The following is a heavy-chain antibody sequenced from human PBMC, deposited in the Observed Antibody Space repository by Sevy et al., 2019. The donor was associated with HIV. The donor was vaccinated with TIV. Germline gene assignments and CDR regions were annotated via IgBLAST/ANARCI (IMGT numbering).Heavy chain of an antibody. Sequence: SGPTLVKPTQTLTLTCTFSGFSLSTSGVGVGWIRQPPGKALEWLALIYWNDDKRYSPSLKSRLTITKDTSKNQRVLKLTNMDPVDTATYYCAHRPPIAVSGTDWFDPWGQGTLVTVSS. CDR3: AHRPPIAVSGTDWFDP. V-gene: IGHV2-5*01. CDR1: GFSLSTSGVG. CDR2: IYWNDDK. D-gene: IGHD6-19*01. J-gene: IGHJ5*02.